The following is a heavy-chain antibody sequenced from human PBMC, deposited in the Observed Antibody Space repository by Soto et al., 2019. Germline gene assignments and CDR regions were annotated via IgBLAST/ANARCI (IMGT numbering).Heavy chain of an antibody. V-gene: IGHV1-69*13. Sequence: SAKVSCKASGGTFSSYAISWVRQAPGQGLEWMGGIIPIFGTANYAQKFQGRVTITADESTSTAYMELSSLRSEDTAVYYCASSTDIVVVPAAAYYYYYGMDVWGQGTTVTVSS. CDR2: IIPIFGTA. J-gene: IGHJ6*02. D-gene: IGHD2-2*01. CDR1: GGTFSSYA. CDR3: ASSTDIVVVPAAAYYYYYGMDV.